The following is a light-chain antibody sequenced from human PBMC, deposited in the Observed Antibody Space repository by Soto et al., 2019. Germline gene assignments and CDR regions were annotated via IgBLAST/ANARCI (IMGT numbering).Light chain of an antibody. J-gene: IGKJ5*01. Sequence: DIVMTQSPLSLPVTPGEPASISCRSSQSLLHSNGYNYLYWYLQKPGQPPQLLIYEVSNRFSGVPDRFSGSGSGTDFTLEISRVETDDVGIYYCMQSTQLPPTFGQGTRLEI. CDR2: EVS. V-gene: IGKV2D-29*01. CDR1: QSLLHSNGYNY. CDR3: MQSTQLPPT.